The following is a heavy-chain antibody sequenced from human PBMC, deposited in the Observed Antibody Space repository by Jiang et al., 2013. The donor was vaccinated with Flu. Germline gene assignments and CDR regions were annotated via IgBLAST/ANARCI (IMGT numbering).Heavy chain of an antibody. D-gene: IGHD3-3*01. CDR3: ARGLDSPDFWSGPMDV. Sequence: GGGVVQPGRSLRLSCAASGFIFTTYAMHWVRQAPGKGLEWVAILSYDGSDKYYADSLKGRFTISGDNSQNTLYLQMDSLRAEDTAVYYCARGLDSPDFWSGPMDVWGKGTTVTVSS. CDR2: LSYDGSDK. V-gene: IGHV3-30*01. CDR1: GFIFTTYA. J-gene: IGHJ6*04.